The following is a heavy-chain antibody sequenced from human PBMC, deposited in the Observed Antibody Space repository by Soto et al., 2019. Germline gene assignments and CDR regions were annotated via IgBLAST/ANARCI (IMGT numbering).Heavy chain of an antibody. CDR1: GGSFSGYY. D-gene: IGHD6-13*01. Sequence: PSETLSLTCAVYGGSFSGYYWSWIRQPPGKGLEWIGEINHSGSTNYNPSLKSRVTISVDTSKNQFSLKLSSVTAADTAVYYCARLPYSSSWYKGWFDPWGQGTLVTVS. CDR2: INHSGST. CDR3: ARLPYSSSWYKGWFDP. J-gene: IGHJ5*02. V-gene: IGHV4-34*01.